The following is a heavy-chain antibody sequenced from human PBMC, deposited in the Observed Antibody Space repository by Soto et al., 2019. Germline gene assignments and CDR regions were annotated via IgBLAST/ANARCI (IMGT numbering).Heavy chain of an antibody. J-gene: IGHJ4*02. CDR2: ISYDGSNK. CDR1: GFTFSSYA. Sequence: QVQLVESGGGVVQPGRSLRLSCAASGFTFSSYAMHWVRQAPGKGLEWVAVISYDGSNKYYADSVKGRFTISRDNSKNTLYLQMNSLRAEDTAVYYCARDSADSSGYYHGDYWGQGTLVTVSS. V-gene: IGHV3-30-3*01. CDR3: ARDSADSSGYYHGDY. D-gene: IGHD3-22*01.